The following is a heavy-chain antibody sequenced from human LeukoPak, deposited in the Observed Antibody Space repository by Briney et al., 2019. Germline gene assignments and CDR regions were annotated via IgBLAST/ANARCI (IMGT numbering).Heavy chain of an antibody. CDR3: ASLQTHYDFWSGYYNYYYGMDV. V-gene: IGHV1-8*01. CDR2: MNPNSGNT. Sequence: GASVKVSCKASGYTFTSYDINWVRQATGQGLEWMGWMNPNSGNTGYAQKFQGRVTMTRNTSISTAYMELSSLRSEDTAVYYCASLQTHYDFWSGYYNYYYGMDVWGQGTTVTVS. J-gene: IGHJ6*02. CDR1: GYTFTSYD. D-gene: IGHD3-3*01.